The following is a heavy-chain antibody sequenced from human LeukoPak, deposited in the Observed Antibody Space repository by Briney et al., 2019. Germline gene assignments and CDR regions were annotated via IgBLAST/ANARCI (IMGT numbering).Heavy chain of an antibody. V-gene: IGHV1-8*01. CDR3: ARALRYFDWTLLAFDI. Sequence: ASVKVSCKASGYTFTSYDISWVRQATGQGLEWMGWMNPNSGNTGYAQKFQGRVTMTRNTSISTAYMELSSLRSEDTAVYYCARALRYFDWTLLAFDIWGQGTMVTVSS. J-gene: IGHJ3*02. CDR2: MNPNSGNT. D-gene: IGHD3-9*01. CDR1: GYTFTSYD.